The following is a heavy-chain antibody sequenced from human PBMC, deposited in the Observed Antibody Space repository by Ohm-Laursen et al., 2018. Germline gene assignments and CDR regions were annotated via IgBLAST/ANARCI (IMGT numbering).Heavy chain of an antibody. CDR2: IYWDDDK. V-gene: IGHV2-5*02. CDR3: AHYYYDSSGYTFDY. J-gene: IGHJ4*02. CDR1: GFSLSTSGVG. Sequence: HNLTLTCTFSGFSLSTSGVGVGWIRQPPGKALEWLALIYWDDDKRYNPSLKSRLTITKDTSKNQVVLTMTNMDPVDTATYYCAHYYYDSSGYTFDYWGQGTLVTVSS. D-gene: IGHD3-22*01.